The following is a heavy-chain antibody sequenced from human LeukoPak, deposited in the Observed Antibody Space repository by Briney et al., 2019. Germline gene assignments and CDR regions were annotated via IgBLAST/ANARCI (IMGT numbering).Heavy chain of an antibody. J-gene: IGHJ5*02. CDR2: IYDTGST. CDR1: GGSISSGYYY. D-gene: IGHD6-19*01. V-gene: IGHV4-61*01. CDR3: ARLSRSGWYWFDP. Sequence: SETLSLTCSVSGGSISSGYYYWTWIRQPPGKGLEWIGYIYDTGSTNYNPSLKSRVTISVDTSKNQFSLNLSSVIAADTAVYYCARLSRSGWYWFDPWGQGTLVTVSS.